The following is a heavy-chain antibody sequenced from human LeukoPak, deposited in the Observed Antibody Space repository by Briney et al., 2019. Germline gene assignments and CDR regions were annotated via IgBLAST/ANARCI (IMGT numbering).Heavy chain of an antibody. Sequence: GESLKISCKGSGYTFTRYWIGWVRQMPGKGLEWMGIIYPGDSDTRYSPSFQGQVTISVDKSLSTAYLRWSSLKASDTALYYCARHVMPHYYNGGYYFDYWGQGTLVTVSS. CDR1: GYTFTRYW. V-gene: IGHV5-51*01. CDR3: ARHVMPHYYNGGYYFDY. CDR2: IYPGDSDT. D-gene: IGHD2-8*01. J-gene: IGHJ4*02.